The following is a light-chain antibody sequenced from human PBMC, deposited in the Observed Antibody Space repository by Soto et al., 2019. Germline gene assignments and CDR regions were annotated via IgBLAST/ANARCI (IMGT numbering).Light chain of an antibody. CDR1: SSNIGANSD. CDR2: GNS. CDR3: QSYDSSLSGFYV. V-gene: IGLV1-40*01. J-gene: IGLJ1*01. Sequence: QSGLTEAPGVSGAPGQRVTISCTGSSSNIGANSDVHWYQQLAGAAPKLLIYGNSNRPSGVSDRSSGSKSGTSASLAITGLQAEDEADYYCQSYDSSLSGFYVFGTGTKVTVL.